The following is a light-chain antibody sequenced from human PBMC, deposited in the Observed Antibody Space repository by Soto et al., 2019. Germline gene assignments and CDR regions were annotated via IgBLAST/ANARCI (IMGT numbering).Light chain of an antibody. CDR2: DAS. Sequence: PMTQSAYPLSASVGDRVTITCLASQSISSWLAWYQQKPGKAPKLLIYDASSLESGVPSRFSGSGSGTEFTLTISSLLHDDFATYYCQQYNSYSRTFGQGTKVDIK. J-gene: IGKJ1*01. V-gene: IGKV1-5*01. CDR1: QSISSW. CDR3: QQYNSYSRT.